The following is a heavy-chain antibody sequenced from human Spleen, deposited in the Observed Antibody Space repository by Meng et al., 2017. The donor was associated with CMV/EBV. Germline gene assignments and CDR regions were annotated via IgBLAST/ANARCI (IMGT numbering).Heavy chain of an antibody. V-gene: IGHV3-48*04. Sequence: GGSLRLSCAASGFAFSNYAMSWVRQAPGKGLEWVSYISSSSSVIYYAGSVKGRFTISRDNAKNSLYLQMNSLRAEDTAVYYCAKSRGSSTSFGAYWGQGTLVTVSS. CDR3: AKSRGSSTSFGAY. J-gene: IGHJ4*02. CDR1: GFAFSNYA. CDR2: ISSSSSVI. D-gene: IGHD2-2*01.